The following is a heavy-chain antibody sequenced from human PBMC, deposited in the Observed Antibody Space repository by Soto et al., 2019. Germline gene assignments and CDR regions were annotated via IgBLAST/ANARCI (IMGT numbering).Heavy chain of an antibody. CDR3: ASGEYYDFWSGYIRPNGMDV. Sequence: PSETLSLTCTVSGGSISSGGYYWSWIRQHPGKGLEWIGYIYYSGSTYYNPSLKSRVTISVDTSKNQFSLKLSSVTAADTAVYYCASGEYYDFWSGYIRPNGMDVWGQGTTVTVSS. CDR1: GGSISSGGYY. V-gene: IGHV4-31*03. J-gene: IGHJ6*02. CDR2: IYYSGST. D-gene: IGHD3-3*01.